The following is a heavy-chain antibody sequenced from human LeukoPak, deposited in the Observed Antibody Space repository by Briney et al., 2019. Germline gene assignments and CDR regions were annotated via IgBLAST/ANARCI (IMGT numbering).Heavy chain of an antibody. CDR2: IYSGGST. J-gene: IGHJ4*02. Sequence: GGSLRLSCAASGFTVSSNHMSWVRQAPGKGLEWVSVIYSGGSTYYADSVKGRFTISRDNSKNTLYLQMNSLRAEDTAVYYCAKDPRKDTAIDYRGQGNLVTVSS. V-gene: IGHV3-53*01. CDR3: AKDPRKDTAIDY. CDR1: GFTVSSNH. D-gene: IGHD2-2*02.